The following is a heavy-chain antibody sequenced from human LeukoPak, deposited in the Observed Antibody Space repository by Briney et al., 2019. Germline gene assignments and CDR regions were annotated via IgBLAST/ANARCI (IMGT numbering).Heavy chain of an antibody. CDR1: GFTFSNYW. CDR2: INHNGNVN. D-gene: IGHD3-16*01. Sequence: PGGFLRLSCAASGFTFSNYWMNWARQAPGKGLEWVASINHNGNVNYYVDSVKGRFTISRDNAKNSLYLQMSNLRAEDTAVYFCARGGGLDVWGQGATVTVSS. J-gene: IGHJ6*02. CDR3: ARGGGLDV. V-gene: IGHV3-7*03.